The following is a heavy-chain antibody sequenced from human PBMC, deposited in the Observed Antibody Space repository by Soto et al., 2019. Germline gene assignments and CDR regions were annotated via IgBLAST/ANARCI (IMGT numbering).Heavy chain of an antibody. D-gene: IGHD6-19*01. CDR1: GFNFKKFA. CDR3: AKADGEQWLIPHLDN. V-gene: IGHV3-23*01. J-gene: IGHJ1*01. CDR2: ISCCGGST. Sequence: EVQLLESGGGVVQPGGSLRLSCEASGFNFKKFAMGWVRRAPGEGLEWVSGISCCGGSTFYADSVKGRFSLARDDSKNTLSLQLNSLRVEDTAHYYCAKADGEQWLIPHLDNWGQGTQVTVS.